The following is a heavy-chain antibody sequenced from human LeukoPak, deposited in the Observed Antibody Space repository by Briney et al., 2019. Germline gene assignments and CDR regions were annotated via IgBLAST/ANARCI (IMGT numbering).Heavy chain of an antibody. CDR2: IYYSGST. CDR1: GGSISSYY. V-gene: IGHV4-59*08. Sequence: PSGTLSLTCTVSGGSISSYYWSWIRQPPGKGLEWIGYIYYSGSTNYNPSLKSRVTISADTSKNQFSLKLSSVTAADTAVYYCARQVTMVRGVRNFDYWGQGTLVTVSS. CDR3: ARQVTMVRGVRNFDY. D-gene: IGHD3-10*01. J-gene: IGHJ4*02.